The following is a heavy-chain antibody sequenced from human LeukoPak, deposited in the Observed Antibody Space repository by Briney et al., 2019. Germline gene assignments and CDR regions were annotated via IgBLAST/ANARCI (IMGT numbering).Heavy chain of an antibody. CDR3: ARDSITMVRGVIAASGFDY. D-gene: IGHD3-10*01. CDR1: GDSIRSSSYH. CDR2: IYYSGST. V-gene: IGHV4-39*07. Sequence: SETLSLTCTVSGDSIRSSSYHWGWIRQPPGKGLEWIGSIYYSGSTYNNRSLKRRLTISVDTSKNQFSLKLSSVTAADTAVYYCARDSITMVRGVIAASGFDYWGQGTLVTVSS. J-gene: IGHJ4*02.